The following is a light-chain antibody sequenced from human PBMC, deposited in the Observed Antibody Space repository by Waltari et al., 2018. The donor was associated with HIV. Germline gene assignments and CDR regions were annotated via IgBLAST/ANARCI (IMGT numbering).Light chain of an antibody. CDR3: QQSNNWLT. V-gene: IGKV3-11*01. CDR1: QSVGNS. Sequence: EVVLTQSPATLSLSPGERATLSCRASQSVGNSLGWYQQKPGQAPRLLIYDTSKRATGISARFSGSGSGTDFTLTISSLEPEDFAVYYGQQSNNWLTFGGGTKLEIK. J-gene: IGKJ4*01. CDR2: DTS.